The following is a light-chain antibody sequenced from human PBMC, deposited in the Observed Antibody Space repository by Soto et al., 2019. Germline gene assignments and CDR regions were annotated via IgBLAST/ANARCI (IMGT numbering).Light chain of an antibody. CDR2: AAS. V-gene: IGKV1-39*01. CDR1: QSISTY. J-gene: IGKJ5*01. CDR3: QQSHSTPIT. Sequence: DIEMTQSPSSLSASLGDRVTIXXRASQSISTYLNWYQQKPGKAPKLXIYAASSLQSGVPSRFSGSGSGTDFTLTIASLQPEDFATYYCQQSHSTPITFGQGARLEIK.